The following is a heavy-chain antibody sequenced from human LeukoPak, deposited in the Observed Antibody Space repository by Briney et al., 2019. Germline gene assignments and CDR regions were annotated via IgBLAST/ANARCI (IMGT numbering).Heavy chain of an antibody. CDR1: GFTFSNYA. CDR2: LSGSGTKT. J-gene: IGHJ4*02. V-gene: IGHV3-23*01. CDR3: AKEISSQRITIFGVVDY. D-gene: IGHD3-3*01. Sequence: GGSLRLSCVASGFTFSNYAMSWVRQAPGMGLEWVSALSGSGTKTYYADSMKGRFTISRDNSKNTLYLQMNSLRAEDAAVYYCAKEISSQRITIFGVVDYWGQGTLVTVSS.